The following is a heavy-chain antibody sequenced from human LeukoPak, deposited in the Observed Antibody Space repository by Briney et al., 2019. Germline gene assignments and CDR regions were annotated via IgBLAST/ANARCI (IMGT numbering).Heavy chain of an antibody. Sequence: GGSLRLSCVASGFPFSSYWMTWVRQAPGKGLEWVANIKQDGSKKSYVDSVKGRFTIARDNAKNSLYLQMNSLRAEDTAIYYCTRVGYVDEGIDYWGQGTLVTVSS. CDR1: GFPFSSYW. CDR2: IKQDGSKK. V-gene: IGHV3-7*04. J-gene: IGHJ4*02. D-gene: IGHD4-17*01. CDR3: TRVGYVDEGIDY.